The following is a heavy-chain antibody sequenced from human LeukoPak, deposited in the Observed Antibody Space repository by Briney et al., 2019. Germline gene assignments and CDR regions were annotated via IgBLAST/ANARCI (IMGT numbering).Heavy chain of an antibody. CDR2: IYSGGST. CDR3: ARVRLDRSERNLDVFEN. V-gene: IGHV3-53*01. Sequence: GGSLRLSCAASGFTVSSNYMSWVRQAPGKGLEWVPSIYSGGSTYYVDSVKGRFTISRDNSKNTVYLQMNSLRAEDTAVYFCARVRLDRSERNLDVFENWGQGTMVTVSS. CDR1: GFTVSSNY. J-gene: IGHJ3*01. D-gene: IGHD1-14*01.